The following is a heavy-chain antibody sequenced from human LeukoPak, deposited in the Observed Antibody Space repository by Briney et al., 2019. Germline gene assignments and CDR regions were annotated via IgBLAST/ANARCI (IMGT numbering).Heavy chain of an antibody. CDR2: ISGSGGST. Sequence: GGSLRLSCATSGYIFSTYALSWVRQAPGKGLEWASSISGSGGSTYHADSVKGRFTISRDSSKNTLYLQMNSLRAEDTAIYYCARVIRAAPGKGYFDYWGQGTLVTVSS. J-gene: IGHJ4*02. D-gene: IGHD6-13*01. V-gene: IGHV3-23*01. CDR1: GYIFSTYA. CDR3: ARVIRAAPGKGYFDY.